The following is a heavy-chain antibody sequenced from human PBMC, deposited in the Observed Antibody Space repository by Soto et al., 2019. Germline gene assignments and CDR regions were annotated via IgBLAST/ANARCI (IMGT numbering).Heavy chain of an antibody. CDR3: ARHQGIAAYQFEY. CDR2: IYYSGST. J-gene: IGHJ4*02. V-gene: IGHV4-59*08. Sequence: SETLSLTCTVFGGSISSYYWSLIRQPPGKGLEWIGYIYYSGSTNYNPSLKSRVTISVDTSKNQFSLKLSSVTAADTAVYYCARHQGIAAYQFEYWGQGTLVTVSS. D-gene: IGHD6-13*01. CDR1: GGSISSYY.